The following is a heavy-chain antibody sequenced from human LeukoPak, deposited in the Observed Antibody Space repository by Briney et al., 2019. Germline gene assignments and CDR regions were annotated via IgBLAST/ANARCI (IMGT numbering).Heavy chain of an antibody. CDR2: INHSGST. V-gene: IGHV4-34*01. J-gene: IGHJ3*02. CDR3: ARDSSSRYPPCGAFDI. CDR1: GGSFSGYY. D-gene: IGHD6-13*01. Sequence: PSETLSLTCAVYGGSFSGYYWSWIRQPPGKGLEWIGEINHSGSTNYNPSLKSRVTISVDTSKNQFSLKLSSVTAADTAVYYCARDSSSRYPPCGAFDIWGQGTMVTVSS.